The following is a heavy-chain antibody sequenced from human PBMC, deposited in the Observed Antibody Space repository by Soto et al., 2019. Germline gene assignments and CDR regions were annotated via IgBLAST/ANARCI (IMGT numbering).Heavy chain of an antibody. J-gene: IGHJ4*02. D-gene: IGHD4-17*01. Sequence: GGSLRLSCVASGLTFSDHYIDWVRQAPGKGLEWVGRTRNKANSYTTEYAASVKGRFTISRDDSKNSLYLQMNSLKTEDTAVYYCARELMTTVTFFDFWGQGTLVTVSS. CDR2: TRNKANSYTT. V-gene: IGHV3-72*01. CDR1: GLTFSDHY. CDR3: ARELMTTVTFFDF.